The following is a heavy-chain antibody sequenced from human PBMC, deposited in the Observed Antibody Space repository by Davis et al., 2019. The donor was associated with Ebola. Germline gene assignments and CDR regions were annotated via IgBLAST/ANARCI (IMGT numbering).Heavy chain of an antibody. CDR2: ISAGGGTA. V-gene: IGHV3-23*01. J-gene: IGHJ4*02. CDR3: AKDLMAVGGSCSDY. Sequence: GESLKISCAASGFTFSSYAINWVRQIPGKGLDWVSTISAGGGTAYYAESVKGRFTTSRDNSKNTVYLQMDNLRAEDTAVYYCAKDLMAVGGSCSDYWGQGTLVTVSS. D-gene: IGHD6-19*01. CDR1: GFTFSSYA.